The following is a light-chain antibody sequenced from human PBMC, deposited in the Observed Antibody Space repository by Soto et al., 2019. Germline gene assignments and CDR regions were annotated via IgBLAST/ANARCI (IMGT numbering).Light chain of an antibody. CDR2: GAS. V-gene: IGKV3-20*01. J-gene: IGKJ1*01. CDR1: QSVSSSY. Sequence: EIVLTQSPGTLSLSPGERATLSCRASQSVSSSYLAWYQQKPGQAPRLLIYGASSRATGIPDRFSGSGSGTDFTLTTSRLEPEDFAVYYCQQYGSSPLTFGQGTKVDIK. CDR3: QQYGSSPLT.